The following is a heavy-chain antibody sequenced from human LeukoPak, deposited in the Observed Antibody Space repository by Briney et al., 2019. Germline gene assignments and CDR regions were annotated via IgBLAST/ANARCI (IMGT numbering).Heavy chain of an antibody. CDR1: GGSTSNYY. V-gene: IGHV4-4*07. CDR2: IYTSGST. J-gene: IGHJ4*02. D-gene: IGHD5-12*01. CDR3: AHSGYDLYSYYFDY. Sequence: SETLSLTCTVSGGSTSNYYWSWIRQPAGKGLEWIGRIYTSGSTNYNPSLKSRVTMSVDTSKNQFSLKLRYVTAADTAVYYCAHSGYDLYSYYFDYWGQGTLVTVSS.